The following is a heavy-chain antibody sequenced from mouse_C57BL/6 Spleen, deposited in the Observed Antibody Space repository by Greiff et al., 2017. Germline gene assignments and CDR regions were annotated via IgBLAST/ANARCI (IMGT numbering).Heavy chain of an antibody. CDR1: GYAFTNYL. J-gene: IGHJ4*01. CDR3: ARWRELGQDAMDY. CDR2: INPGSGGT. Sequence: QVQLQQSGAELVRPGTSVKVSCKASGYAFTNYLIEWVKQRPGQGLEWIGVINPGSGGTNYNEKFKGKATLTADKSSSTAYMQLSSLTSEDSAVYFCARWRELGQDAMDYLGQGTSVTVSS. D-gene: IGHD4-1*01. V-gene: IGHV1-54*01.